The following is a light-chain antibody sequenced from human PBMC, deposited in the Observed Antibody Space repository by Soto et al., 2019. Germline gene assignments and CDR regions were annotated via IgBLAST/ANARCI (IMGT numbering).Light chain of an antibody. CDR3: QQRTNWPPT. J-gene: IGKJ4*01. Sequence: EIVLTQSPATLSLSPGDRATLSCRASQSVSSYLAWYQQKNGQAPRLLIYDASNRATGIPARFSGSGSGTDFTLTISSLEPDDFAVYYCQQRTNWPPTFGGGNKVEIK. V-gene: IGKV3-11*01. CDR2: DAS. CDR1: QSVSSY.